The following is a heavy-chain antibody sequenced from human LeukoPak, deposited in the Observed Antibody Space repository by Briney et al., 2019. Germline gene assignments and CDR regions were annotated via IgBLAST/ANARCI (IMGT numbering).Heavy chain of an antibody. J-gene: IGHJ4*02. D-gene: IGHD2-2*01. Sequence: SETLSHTCLEDGGAASGCVSRRRRQPPGKGLEWIGEINHSGSTNYNPSLKSRVTISVDTSKNQFSLKLRSVAAADTALYYCASAFPRYGLSISCGGRHYWGRETLVTVSS. CDR3: ASAFPRYGLSISCGGRHY. V-gene: IGHV4-34*01. CDR1: GGAASGCV. CDR2: INHSGST.